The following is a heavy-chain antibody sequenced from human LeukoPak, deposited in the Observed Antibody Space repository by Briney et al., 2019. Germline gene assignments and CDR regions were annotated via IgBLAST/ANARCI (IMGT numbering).Heavy chain of an antibody. Sequence: PSETLSLTCAVYGGSFSGYYWSWIRQPPGKGLEWIGEINHSGSTNYNPSLKSRVTISVDTSKNQFSLKLTSVTAADTAVYYCARERFETTVTTSYYYGMDVWGQGTTVTVSS. CDR2: INHSGST. V-gene: IGHV4-34*01. CDR1: GGSFSGYY. D-gene: IGHD4-17*01. CDR3: ARERFETTVTTSYYYGMDV. J-gene: IGHJ6*02.